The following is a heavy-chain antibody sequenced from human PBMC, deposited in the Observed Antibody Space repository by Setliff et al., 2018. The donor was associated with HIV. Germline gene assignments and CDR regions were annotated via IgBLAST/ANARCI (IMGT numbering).Heavy chain of an antibody. J-gene: IGHJ6*03. V-gene: IGHV4-59*01. CDR2: IHYSGSS. CDR1: GGSISGYY. Sequence: SETLSLTCTVSGGSISGYYWSWVRQPPEKRLELIGSIHYSGSSDDNPSLKSRITISVDMSRNQFSLVLSSVTAADTAVYYCARFQAWQLGRRGGYYYYMDVWGKGTTVTVSS. CDR3: ARFQAWQLGRRGGYYYYMDV. D-gene: IGHD1-1*01.